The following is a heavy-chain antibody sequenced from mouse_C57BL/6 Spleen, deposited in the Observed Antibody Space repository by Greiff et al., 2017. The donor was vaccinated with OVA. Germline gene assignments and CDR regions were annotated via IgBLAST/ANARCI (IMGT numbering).Heavy chain of an antibody. V-gene: IGHV3-6*01. D-gene: IGHD4-1*01. CDR1: GYSITSGYY. CDR2: ISYDGSK. CDR3: ARAWDWFAY. J-gene: IGHJ3*01. Sequence: DVQLQESGPGLVKPSQSLSLTCSVTGYSITSGYYWNWIRQFPGNKLEWMGYISYDGSKNYNPSLKNRISITRDTSKNQFFLKLNSVTTEDTATYYCARAWDWFAYWGQGTLVTVSA.